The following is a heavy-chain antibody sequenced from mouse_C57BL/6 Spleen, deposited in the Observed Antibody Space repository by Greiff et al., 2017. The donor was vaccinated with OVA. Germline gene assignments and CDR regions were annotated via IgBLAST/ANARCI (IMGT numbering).Heavy chain of an antibody. Sequence: QVQLQQPGAELVKPGASVKLSCKASGYTFTSYWMHWVKQRPGRGLEWIGRIDPNSGGTKYNEKFKSKATLTVDKPSSPAYMQLSSLTSEDSAVFYWARWEVDYDGWYFDVWGTGTTVNGSS. J-gene: IGHJ1*03. CDR1: GYTFTSYW. CDR2: IDPNSGGT. CDR3: ARWEVDYDGWYFDV. V-gene: IGHV1-72*01. D-gene: IGHD2-4*01.